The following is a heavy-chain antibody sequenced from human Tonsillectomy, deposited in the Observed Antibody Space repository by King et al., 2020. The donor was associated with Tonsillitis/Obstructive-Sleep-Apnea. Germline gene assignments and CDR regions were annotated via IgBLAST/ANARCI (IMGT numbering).Heavy chain of an antibody. D-gene: IGHD2-8*01. J-gene: IGHJ3*02. CDR1: GGSMNSYY. CDR2: IYHSGST. CDR3: ARDMVLEAGGDAFDI. Sequence: QLQESGPGLVKPSETLSLTCSVSGGSMNSYYWSWIRQPPGKGLEWIGYIYHSGSTNYNPSLKNRRTISVDTSKNHFSLKLSSVTAADTAVYFCARDMVLEAGGDAFDIWGQGTMVTVSS. V-gene: IGHV4-59*01.